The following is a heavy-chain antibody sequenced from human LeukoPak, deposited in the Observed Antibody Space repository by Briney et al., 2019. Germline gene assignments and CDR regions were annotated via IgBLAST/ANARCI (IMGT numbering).Heavy chain of an antibody. CDR3: ARFHNGYARTEM. J-gene: IGHJ4*02. CDR1: GGTFSSYA. D-gene: IGHD5-18*01. V-gene: IGHV1-69*04. CDR2: IIPILGIA. Sequence: SVKVSCKASGGTFSSYAISWVRQAPGQGGEWMGRIIPILGIANYAQKFQGRVTITADKSTSTAYMELSSLRSEDTAVYYCARFHNGYARTEMWGQGTLVTVSS.